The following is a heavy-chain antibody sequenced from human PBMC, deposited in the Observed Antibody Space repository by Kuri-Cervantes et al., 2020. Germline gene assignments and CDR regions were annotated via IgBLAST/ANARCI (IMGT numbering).Heavy chain of an antibody. CDR1: GASFSGHH. J-gene: IGHJ6*03. D-gene: IGHD4-17*01. CDR2: IYYSGST. V-gene: IGHV4-30-4*08. CDR3: ARRTPTANYYYYYMDV. Sequence: SETLSLTCAVFGASFSGHHWSWIRQPPGKGLEWIGYIYYSGSTYYNPSLKSRVTISVDTSKNQFSLNLSSVTAADTAVYYCARRTPTANYYYYYMDVWGKGTTVTVSS.